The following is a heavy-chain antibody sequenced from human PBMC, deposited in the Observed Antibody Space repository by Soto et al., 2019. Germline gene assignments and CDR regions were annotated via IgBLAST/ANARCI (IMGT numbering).Heavy chain of an antibody. CDR2: INHSGST. CDR1: GGSFSGFD. V-gene: IGHV4-34*01. CDR3: ARLAGVYYDSSGYYPYYYYYGMDV. J-gene: IGHJ6*02. Sequence: SVPLSLTCAVVGGSFSGFDWSWISQPQGKGLEWIGEINHSGSTNYNPSLKSRVTISVDTSKNQFSLKLSSVTAADTAVYYCARLAGVYYDSSGYYPYYYYYGMDVRGQGTTVTVSS. D-gene: IGHD3-22*01.